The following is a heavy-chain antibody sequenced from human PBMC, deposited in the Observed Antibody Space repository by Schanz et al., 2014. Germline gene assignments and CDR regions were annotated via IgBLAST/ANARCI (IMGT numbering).Heavy chain of an antibody. Sequence: QVPLVQSGAEVKKPGASVKVSCKASGYTLTNFDINWVRQAPGQGLEWMGWMNPNSGTTGYAQKFQGRVALPGNPSKSTAYMELRGLRSEAPAVYYSARGRAYRSPSPVFCFDYWGQGPLVTVSS. CDR3: ARGRAYRSPSPVFCFDY. D-gene: IGHD6-6*01. V-gene: IGHV1-8*01. J-gene: IGHJ4*02. CDR1: GYTLTNFD. CDR2: MNPNSGTT.